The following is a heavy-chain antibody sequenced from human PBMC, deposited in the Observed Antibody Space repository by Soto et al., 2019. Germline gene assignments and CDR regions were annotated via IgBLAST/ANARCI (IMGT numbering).Heavy chain of an antibody. CDR3: AKSTGGTANGLGV. CDR1: GFTFSSYA. J-gene: IGHJ6*02. V-gene: IGHV3-30-3*02. Sequence: PGGSLRLSCAASGFTFSSYAMHWVRQAPGKGLEWVAVISYDGSNKYYADSVKGRFTVSRDNAKNSLYLQMNSLRAEDTAMYYCAKSTGGTANGLGVWGQGTTVTVSS. CDR2: ISYDGSNK. D-gene: IGHD2-8*02.